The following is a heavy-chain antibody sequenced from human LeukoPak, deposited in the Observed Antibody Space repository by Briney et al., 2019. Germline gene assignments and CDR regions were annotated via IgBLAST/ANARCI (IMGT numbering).Heavy chain of an antibody. CDR3: ARGTDSGYLDAFDI. V-gene: IGHV4-34*01. J-gene: IGHJ3*02. CDR1: GGSFSGYY. D-gene: IGHD5-12*01. Sequence: SETLSLTCAVYGGSFSGYYWSWIRQPPGKGLEWIGEINHSGSTNYNPSLKSRVTISVDTSKNQFSLKLSSVTAADTAVYYCARGTDSGYLDAFDIWGQGTMVTVSS. CDR2: INHSGST.